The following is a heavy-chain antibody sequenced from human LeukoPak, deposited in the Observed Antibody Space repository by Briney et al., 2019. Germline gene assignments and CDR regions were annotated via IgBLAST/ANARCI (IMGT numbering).Heavy chain of an antibody. Sequence: SETLSLTCTVSGGSISSSSYYWGWIRQPPGKGLGWIGSIYYSGSTYYNPSLKSRVTISVDTSKNQFSLKLSSVTAADTAVYYCARQERGEFDPWGQGTLVTVSS. CDR1: GGSISSSSYY. CDR3: ARQERGEFDP. J-gene: IGHJ5*02. V-gene: IGHV4-39*01. CDR2: IYYSGST. D-gene: IGHD3-16*01.